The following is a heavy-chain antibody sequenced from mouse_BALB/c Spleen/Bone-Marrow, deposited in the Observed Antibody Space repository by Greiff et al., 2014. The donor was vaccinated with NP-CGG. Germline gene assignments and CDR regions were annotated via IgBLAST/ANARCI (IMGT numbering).Heavy chain of an antibody. CDR1: GYSITSDYA. CDR3: ARLGLHVWYFDV. J-gene: IGHJ1*01. CDR2: ISYSGST. V-gene: IGHV3-2*02. Sequence: VQLQQSGPGLVKPSQSLSLTCTVTGYSITSDYAWNWIRQFPGNKLEWMVYISYSGSTSYNPSLKSRISITRDTSKNQFFLQLNSVTTEDTATYYCARLGLHVWYFDVWGAGTTVTVSS. D-gene: IGHD2-2*01.